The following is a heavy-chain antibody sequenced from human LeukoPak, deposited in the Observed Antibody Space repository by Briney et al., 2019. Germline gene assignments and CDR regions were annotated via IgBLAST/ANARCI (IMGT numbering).Heavy chain of an antibody. CDR2: INPNSGGT. J-gene: IGHJ4*02. D-gene: IGHD3-22*01. CDR1: GYTFTGYY. V-gene: IGHV1-2*06. CDR3: ARVESSYSSGFDY. Sequence: ASVKVSCKASGYTFTGYYMHWVRQAPGQGLEWMGRINPNSGGTNYAQKFQGRVTMTRNTSISTAYMELSSLRSEDTAVYYCARVESSYSSGFDYWGQGTLATVSS.